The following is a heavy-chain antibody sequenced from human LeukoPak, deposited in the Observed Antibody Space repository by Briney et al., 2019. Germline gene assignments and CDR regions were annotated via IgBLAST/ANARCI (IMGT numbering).Heavy chain of an antibody. CDR1: GYTFTSYG. CDR3: AVNYCSSTSCHDY. D-gene: IGHD2-2*01. Sequence: GASVKVSCKASGYTFTSYGIRLVRQAPGQGLEWMGWISAHNGNTNYAHKLQGRVTMTTDKSTSTAYMELRSLRSDDTAVYYCAVNYCSSTSCHDYWGQGTLVTVSS. J-gene: IGHJ4*02. CDR2: ISAHNGNT. V-gene: IGHV1-18*01.